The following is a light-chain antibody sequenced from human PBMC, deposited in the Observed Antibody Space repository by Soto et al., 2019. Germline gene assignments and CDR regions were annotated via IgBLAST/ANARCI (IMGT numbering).Light chain of an antibody. CDR1: SSDVGGYNY. J-gene: IGLJ1*01. CDR3: SSYAGSKMGV. V-gene: IGLV2-14*01. Sequence: QSALTQPASVSGSPGQSITISCTGTSSDVGGYNYVSWYQHHPGKAPKVLIYEVSNRPSGVSSRFSGSKSGNTASLTISGLQAEDEADYYCSSYAGSKMGVFGTGTKLTVL. CDR2: EVS.